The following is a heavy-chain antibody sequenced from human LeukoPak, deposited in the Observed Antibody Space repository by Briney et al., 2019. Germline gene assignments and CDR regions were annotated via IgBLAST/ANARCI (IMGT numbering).Heavy chain of an antibody. D-gene: IGHD3-10*01. Sequence: PGGSLRLSCAASGFTFDDYAMHWVRQAPGKGLEWVSGISWNSGSIGYADSVKGRFTISRDNAKNSLYLQMNSLRAEDTALYYCAKDITAGSGSYKGYWGQGTLVTVSS. CDR3: AKDITAGSGSYKGY. CDR2: ISWNSGSI. CDR1: GFTFDDYA. J-gene: IGHJ4*02. V-gene: IGHV3-9*01.